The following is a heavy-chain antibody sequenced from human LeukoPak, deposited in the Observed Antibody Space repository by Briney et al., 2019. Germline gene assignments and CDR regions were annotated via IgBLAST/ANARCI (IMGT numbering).Heavy chain of an antibody. Sequence: ASVKVSCKASGYTFTSYDINWVRQATGQGLEWMGWMNPNSGNTGYAQKFQGRVTMTRNTSISTAYMELSSLRSEDTAVYYCARELGRIAAAGTCRCAFDIWGQGTMVTVSS. J-gene: IGHJ3*02. CDR1: GYTFTSYD. CDR2: MNPNSGNT. CDR3: ARELGRIAAAGTCRCAFDI. D-gene: IGHD6-13*01. V-gene: IGHV1-8*01.